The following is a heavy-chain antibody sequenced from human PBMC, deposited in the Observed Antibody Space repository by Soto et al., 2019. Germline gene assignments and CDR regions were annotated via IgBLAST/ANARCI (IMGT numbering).Heavy chain of an antibody. J-gene: IGHJ4*02. V-gene: IGHV4-30-4*01. D-gene: IGHD5-12*01. CDR2: TYPSGST. CDR3: GREGGYDSPHGC. CDR1: GGFISNGDYH. Sequence: PSETLSLTCTVSGGFISNGDYHWSWIRQPPGKGLEWIGYTYPSGSTYYNASLRSRVTISIDASKNQFSLKLNSVTAADTAVYYCGREGGYDSPHGCWGQGTLVTVSS.